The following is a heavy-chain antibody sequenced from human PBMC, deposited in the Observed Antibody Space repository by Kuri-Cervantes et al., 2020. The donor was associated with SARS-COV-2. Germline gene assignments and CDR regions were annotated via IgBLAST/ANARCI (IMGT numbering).Heavy chain of an antibody. J-gene: IGHJ5*02. D-gene: IGHD5-12*01. Sequence: ASVKVSCKVSGYTLTELSMHWVRQAPGQGLEWMGWINPNSGGTNYAQKFQGRVTMTRDTSISTAYMELSRLRSDDTAAYYCARDPTDIVATSNWFDPWGQGTLVTVSS. CDR3: ARDPTDIVATSNWFDP. CDR1: GYTLTELS. CDR2: INPNSGGT. V-gene: IGHV1-2*02.